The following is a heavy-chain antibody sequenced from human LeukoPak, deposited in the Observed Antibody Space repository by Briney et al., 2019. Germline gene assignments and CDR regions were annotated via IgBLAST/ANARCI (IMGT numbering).Heavy chain of an antibody. CDR3: ARAVVVADY. CDR1: GFIFTDHW. D-gene: IGHD3-16*02. Sequence: GGSLRLSCVASGFIFTDHWMSWVRQAPGKGLEWVANIKEDESAKFYADSVRGRFTISRDNAKNSLYLQMNNLRVEDTAVYYCARAVVVADYWGRGTLVTVSS. CDR2: IKEDESAK. V-gene: IGHV3-7*01. J-gene: IGHJ4*02.